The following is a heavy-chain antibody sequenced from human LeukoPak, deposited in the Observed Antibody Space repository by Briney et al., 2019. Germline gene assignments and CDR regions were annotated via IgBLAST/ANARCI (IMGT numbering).Heavy chain of an antibody. CDR1: GYIFPHYG. J-gene: IGHJ4*02. D-gene: IGHD2-2*01. CDR2: FSAYNGNT. CDR3: ACDLTACSSTSCYGAPFDY. V-gene: IGHV1-18*01. Sequence: VSVKVSCKACGYIFPHYGIRRVREAPAQGLEWMGWFSAYNGNTNYAQKLQGRVTMTTDTTTSTAYMKRRSLRSDDTAVYSCACDLTACSSTSCYGAPFDYWGQGTLVTVSS.